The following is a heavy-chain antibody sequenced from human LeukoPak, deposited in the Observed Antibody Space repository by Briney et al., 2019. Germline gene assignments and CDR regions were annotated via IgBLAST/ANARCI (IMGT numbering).Heavy chain of an antibody. CDR3: ARGATYYDILTGYYNLCCPLKAYNWFDP. J-gene: IGHJ5*02. V-gene: IGHV4-59*08. CDR2: IYYSGST. Sequence: KSSETLSLTCTVSGGSISSYYWSWIRQPPGKGLEWIGYIYYSGSTNYNPSLKSRVTISVDTSKNQFSLKLSSVTAADTAVYYCARGATYYDILTGYYNLCCPLKAYNWFDPWGQGTLVTVSS. CDR1: GGSISSYY. D-gene: IGHD3-9*01.